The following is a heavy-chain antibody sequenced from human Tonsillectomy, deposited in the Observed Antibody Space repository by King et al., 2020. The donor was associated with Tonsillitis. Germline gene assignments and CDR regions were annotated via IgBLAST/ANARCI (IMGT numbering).Heavy chain of an antibody. J-gene: IGHJ4*02. CDR3: ARGYDYVWGSPYY. D-gene: IGHD3-16*01. CDR1: VYSFTSYW. V-gene: IGHV5-51*01. CDR2: ISPGDSAT. Sequence: VQLVESGAEVKKPGESLKISCKGSVYSFTSYWIGWVRQMPGNGLEWMGIISPGDSATRYSPSFQGQVTISADKSISTAYLQWSSLKASDTAMYYCARGYDYVWGSPYYWGQGTLVTVSS.